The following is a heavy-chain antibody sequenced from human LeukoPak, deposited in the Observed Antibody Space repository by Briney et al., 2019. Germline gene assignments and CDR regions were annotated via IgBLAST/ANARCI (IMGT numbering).Heavy chain of an antibody. CDR3: ARSWNSAAFDI. J-gene: IGHJ3*02. CDR2: IYHSGST. Sequence: DPSETLSLTCTVSGYSISSGYYWGWIRQPPGKGLEWIGSIYHSGSTYYNPSPKSRVTISVDTSRNQFSLKLSSVTAADTAVYYCARSWNSAAFDIWGQGTMVTVSS. CDR1: GYSISSGYY. V-gene: IGHV4-38-2*02. D-gene: IGHD1-7*01.